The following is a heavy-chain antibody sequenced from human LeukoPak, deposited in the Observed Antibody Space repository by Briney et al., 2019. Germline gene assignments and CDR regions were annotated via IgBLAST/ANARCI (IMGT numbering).Heavy chain of an antibody. CDR1: GFTFSSYV. V-gene: IGHV3-23*01. J-gene: IGHJ4*02. D-gene: IGHD2-15*01. CDR2: ISASDGTS. Sequence: GGSLRLSCAASGFTFSSYVMSWVRQAPGKGLEWVSGISASDGTSDYTDSVKGRFTISRDNSKNTLYLQMNSLRAEDTAVYYCAGYCSGGSCYLPPTWGQGTLVTVSS. CDR3: AGYCSGGSCYLPPT.